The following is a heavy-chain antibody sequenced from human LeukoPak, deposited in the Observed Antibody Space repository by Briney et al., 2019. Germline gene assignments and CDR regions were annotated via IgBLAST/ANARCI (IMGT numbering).Heavy chain of an antibody. V-gene: IGHV1-46*01. Sequence: ASVKVSCKASGYTFTRYYMHWVRQAPGQGLGWMGIINPSGGSARYAQKFQGRVTMTRDTSTSTVYMEVSGLRSEDTAVYYCARLADYDSSGYLSYWGQGTLVTVSS. CDR1: GYTFTRYY. D-gene: IGHD3-22*01. CDR2: INPSGGSA. CDR3: ARLADYDSSGYLSY. J-gene: IGHJ4*02.